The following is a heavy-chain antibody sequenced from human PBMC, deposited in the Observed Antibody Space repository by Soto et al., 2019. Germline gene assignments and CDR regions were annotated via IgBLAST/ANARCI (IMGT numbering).Heavy chain of an antibody. Sequence: QVQLVQSGAEVKKPGASVKVSCKASGYTFTSYYMHWVRQAPGQGLEWMGIINPSGGSTSYAQKFQGRVTMTRDTSTSTVYMELSSLRSEDTAVYYCARARTPNDFWSGYTYYMDVWGKGTTVTVSS. CDR1: GYTFTSYY. CDR3: ARARTPNDFWSGYTYYMDV. J-gene: IGHJ6*03. CDR2: INPSGGST. D-gene: IGHD3-3*01. V-gene: IGHV1-46*03.